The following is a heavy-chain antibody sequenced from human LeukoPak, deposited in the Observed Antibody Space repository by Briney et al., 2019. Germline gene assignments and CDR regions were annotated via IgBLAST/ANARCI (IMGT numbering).Heavy chain of an antibody. Sequence: ASVKVSCKASGYTFTYYAMHWVRQAPGQGLQWMGWITPGGGTNYPQKFQGRVAIPWDTSITTAYMDLSRLTSDDTAVYYCARDRYGDGFAHFDYWGQGALVTVSS. CDR1: GYTFTYYA. CDR3: ARDRYGDGFAHFDY. V-gene: IGHV1-2*02. D-gene: IGHD5-24*01. CDR2: ITPGGGT. J-gene: IGHJ4*02.